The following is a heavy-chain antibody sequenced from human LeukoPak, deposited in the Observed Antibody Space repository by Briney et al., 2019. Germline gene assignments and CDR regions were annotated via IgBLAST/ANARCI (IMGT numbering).Heavy chain of an antibody. Sequence: GGSLRLSCGAAGFTFSSYAMNWVRQAPGKGLEWVSTIVGDGYKSYYADSVKGRFAISRDNSKSTLYLQMNGLKAEDTAIYYCAKDIVFLFGDPRGQGTLVTVSS. CDR3: AKDIVFLFGDP. J-gene: IGHJ5*02. CDR2: IVGDGYKS. V-gene: IGHV3-23*01. D-gene: IGHD2-15*01. CDR1: GFTFSSYA.